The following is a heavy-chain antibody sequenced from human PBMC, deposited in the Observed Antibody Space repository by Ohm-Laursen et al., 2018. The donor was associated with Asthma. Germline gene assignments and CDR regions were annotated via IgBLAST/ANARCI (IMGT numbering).Heavy chain of an antibody. CDR2: MNPNSGNT. CDR3: ARGAVLGTVIDY. CDR1: GYTFTSYD. Sequence: SVKVSCKASGYTFTSYDINWVRQATGQGLEWMGWMNPNSGNTGYAQKFQGRVTMTRNTSISTAYMELSSLRSEDTAVYYCARGAVLGTVIDYWGQGTLVTVSS. J-gene: IGHJ4*02. D-gene: IGHD4-17*01. V-gene: IGHV1-8*01.